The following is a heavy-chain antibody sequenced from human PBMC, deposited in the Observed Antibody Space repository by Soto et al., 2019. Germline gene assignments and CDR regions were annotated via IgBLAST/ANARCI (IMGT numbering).Heavy chain of an antibody. J-gene: IGHJ4*02. CDR1: GFTFSNNW. V-gene: IGHV3-74*01. Sequence: GGSLRLSCAASGFTFSNNWMHWVRQAPGKGPEWVSRINSDGSSTYYADSVKGRFTISRDNAKNLLYLQMNSLRAEDTAVYFCARETTDPYYDFWGGYPNWGQGTLVTVSS. CDR2: INSDGSST. D-gene: IGHD3-3*01. CDR3: ARETTDPYYDFWGGYPN.